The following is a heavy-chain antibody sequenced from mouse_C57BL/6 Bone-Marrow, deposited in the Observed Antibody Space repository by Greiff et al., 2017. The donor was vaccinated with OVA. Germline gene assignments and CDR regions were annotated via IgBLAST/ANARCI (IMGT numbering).Heavy chain of an antibody. Sequence: VQLQESGAELVKPGASVKMSCKASGYTFTTYPIEWMKQNHGKSLEWIGNFHPYNDDTKYNEKFKGKATLTVEKSSSTVYLGLSRLTSDDSAVYYCASFSGSSASWYFDGWGTGTTVTVSS. V-gene: IGHV1-47*01. D-gene: IGHD1-1*01. CDR2: FHPYNDDT. J-gene: IGHJ1*03. CDR3: ASFSGSSASWYFDG. CDR1: GYTFTTYP.